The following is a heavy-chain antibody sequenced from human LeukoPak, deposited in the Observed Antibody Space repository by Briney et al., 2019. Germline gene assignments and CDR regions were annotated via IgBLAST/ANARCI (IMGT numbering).Heavy chain of an antibody. CDR2: IYYSGST. CDR1: GGSISSYY. J-gene: IGHJ4*02. V-gene: IGHV4-59*08. CDR3: ARHASGIVVVPAAIDY. D-gene: IGHD2-2*02. Sequence: SETLSLTCTVSGGSISSYYWSWIRQPPGKGLEWIGYIYYSGSTNYNPSLKSRVTISVDTSKNQFSLKLSSVTAADTAVYYCARHASGIVVVPAAIDYWGQGTLVTVSS.